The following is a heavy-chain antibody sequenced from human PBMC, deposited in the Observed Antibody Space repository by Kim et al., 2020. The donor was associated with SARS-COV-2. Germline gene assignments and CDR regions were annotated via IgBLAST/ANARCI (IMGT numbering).Heavy chain of an antibody. CDR2: ISGRGGST. Sequence: GGSLRLSCAASGFTFSSYAMSWVRQAPGKGLEWVSAISGRGGSTYYAGSVKGRFTISRDTYKNTLYLQMNSLSAEDTAVYYCAKDRSWSGGSCSWGQGTLVTVS. V-gene: IGHV3-23*01. CDR3: AKDRSWSGGSCS. J-gene: IGHJ4*02. D-gene: IGHD2-15*01. CDR1: GFTFSSYA.